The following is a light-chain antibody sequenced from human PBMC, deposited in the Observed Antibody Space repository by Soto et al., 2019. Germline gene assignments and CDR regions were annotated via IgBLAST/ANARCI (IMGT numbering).Light chain of an antibody. CDR3: QQYNSYSKT. Sequence: DIQMTQSPSTLSASVGDRVTITCRASQSISSWLAWYQQKPGKAPKLLIYKASSLESGVPSRFSGSGSGTEFTLTNSSLQPDDFATYYCQQYNSYSKTFGQAAKVEIK. CDR1: QSISSW. J-gene: IGKJ1*01. V-gene: IGKV1-5*03. CDR2: KAS.